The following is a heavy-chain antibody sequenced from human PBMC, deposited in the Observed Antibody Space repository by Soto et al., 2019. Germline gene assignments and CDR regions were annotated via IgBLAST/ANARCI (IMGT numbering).Heavy chain of an antibody. CDR3: ARSPLGRYYYMDV. J-gene: IGHJ6*03. CDR1: GGSISSYY. CDR2: IYYSGST. Sequence: QVQLQESGPGLVKPSETLSLTCTVSGGSISSYYWSWIRQPPGKGLEWIGYIYYSGSTNYNPSLKSRVTISVDTSKNQFSLKLSSVTAADTAVYYCARSPLGRYYYMDVWGKGTTVTVSS. V-gene: IGHV4-59*01.